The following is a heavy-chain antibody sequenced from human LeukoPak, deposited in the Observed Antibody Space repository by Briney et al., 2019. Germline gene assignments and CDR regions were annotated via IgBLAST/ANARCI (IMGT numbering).Heavy chain of an antibody. CDR2: IYYSGST. CDR1: GDSISTYY. V-gene: IGHV4-59*01. J-gene: IGHJ3*01. D-gene: IGHD6-13*01. Sequence: SETLSLTCTVSGDSISTYYWSWIRQPPGKGLESIGYIYYSGSTNYNPSLKSRVTISVDTSKNQFSLKLSSVTAADTAVYYCARDRSAAGPSLPWGQGTMVTVSS. CDR3: ARDRSAAGPSLP.